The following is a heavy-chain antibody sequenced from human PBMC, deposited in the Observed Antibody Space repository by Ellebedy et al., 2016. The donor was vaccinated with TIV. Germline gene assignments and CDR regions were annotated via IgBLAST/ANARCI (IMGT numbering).Heavy chain of an antibody. CDR1: GGSISHRDYY. V-gene: IGHV4-39*07. CDR3: ARDPALPRGRFDT. CDR2: IYYSGSA. Sequence: MPSETLSLTCTVSGGSISHRDYYWNWIRQPPGKGLEWIGSIYYSGSAYYNPSLKSRVTVSADTSKNQFSLNLSSVTAADTAVYYCARDPALPRGRFDTWGQGTLVTVSS. J-gene: IGHJ5*02.